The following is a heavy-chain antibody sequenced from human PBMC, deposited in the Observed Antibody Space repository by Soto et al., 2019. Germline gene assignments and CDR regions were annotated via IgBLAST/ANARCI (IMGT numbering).Heavy chain of an antibody. CDR3: AHEAQQYFFDF. CDR1: GFSLSAPGAG. CDR2: IYWNGEK. J-gene: IGHJ5*01. Sequence: QITLKESGPALVEPTQTLTLTCTFSGFSLSAPGAGVAWIRQPPGKALEWLAFIYWNGEKRFSPSLKTRLTVNRDSSRNEVVLTVTDMDAVDSGTDFCAHEAQQYFFDFWGPGTQVTV. V-gene: IGHV2-5*01. D-gene: IGHD6-13*01.